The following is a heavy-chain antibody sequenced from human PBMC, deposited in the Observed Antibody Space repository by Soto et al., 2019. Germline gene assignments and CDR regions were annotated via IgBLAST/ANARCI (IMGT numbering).Heavy chain of an antibody. V-gene: IGHV4-34*01. CDR2: INHSGST. CDR3: ARGTLYCSSTSCYYSYYYYYYMDV. D-gene: IGHD2-2*01. Sequence: QVQLQQWGAGLLKPSETLSLTCAVYGGSFSGYYWSWIRQPPGKGLEWIGEINHSGSTNNNPSLKSRVTISVDTSKNQFSLKLSSVTAADTAVYYCARGTLYCSSTSCYYSYYYYYYMDVWGKGTTVTVSS. CDR1: GGSFSGYY. J-gene: IGHJ6*03.